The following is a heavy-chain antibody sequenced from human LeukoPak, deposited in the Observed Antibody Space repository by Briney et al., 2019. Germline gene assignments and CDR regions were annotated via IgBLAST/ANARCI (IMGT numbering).Heavy chain of an antibody. V-gene: IGHV3-30-3*01. D-gene: IGHD3-10*01. CDR2: ISYDGSNK. J-gene: IGHJ6*03. CDR3: ARDRGNQGYYMDV. Sequence: GGSLRLSCAASGFTFSSYAMHWVRQAPGKGLEWVAVISYDGSNKYYADSVKGRFTISRDNSKNTLYLQMNSLRAEDTAVYYCARDRGNQGYYMDVWGKGTTVTVSS. CDR1: GFTFSSYA.